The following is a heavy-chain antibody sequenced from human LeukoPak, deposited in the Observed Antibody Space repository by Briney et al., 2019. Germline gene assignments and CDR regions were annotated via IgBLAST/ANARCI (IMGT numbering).Heavy chain of an antibody. CDR3: AKPYYYGSRSYMDY. CDR2: ISGSGGST. CDR1: RFTFSKYA. D-gene: IGHD3-10*01. V-gene: IGHV3-23*01. Sequence: PGGSLRLSCAASRFTFSKYAMSWVRQAPGKGLEWVSGISGSGGSTNNADSVKGRFTISRDNSKNMLYLQMNSLRAEDAAVYYCAKPYYYGSRSYMDYWGQGTLVTVSS. J-gene: IGHJ4*02.